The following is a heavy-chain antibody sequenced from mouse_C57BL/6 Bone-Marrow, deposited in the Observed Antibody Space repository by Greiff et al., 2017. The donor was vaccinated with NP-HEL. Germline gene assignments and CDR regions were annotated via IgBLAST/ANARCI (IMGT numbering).Heavy chain of an antibody. D-gene: IGHD1-1*01. V-gene: IGHV1-59*01. CDR2: IDPSDSYT. CDR3: ERSYYGRGYWYFDG. CDR1: GYTFTSYW. Sequence: VQLQQPGAELVRPGTSVKLSCKASGYTFTSYWMHWVKQRPGQGLEWIGVIDPSDSYTNYNQKFKGKATLTVDTSSSTAYMQLSSLTSEDSAVYYCERSYYGRGYWYFDGWGTGTTVTVSA. J-gene: IGHJ1*03.